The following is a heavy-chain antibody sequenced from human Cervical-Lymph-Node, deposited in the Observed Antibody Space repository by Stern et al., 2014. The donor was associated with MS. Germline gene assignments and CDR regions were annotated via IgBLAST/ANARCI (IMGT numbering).Heavy chain of an antibody. CDR1: GGSISSGGYS. CDR3: ARSSTVTPNAFDI. D-gene: IGHD4-17*01. CDR2: IYNRGST. J-gene: IGHJ3*02. V-gene: IGHV4-30-2*01. Sequence: MQLVESGSGLVKPSQTLSLTCAVSGGSISSGGYSWSWIRQPPGKGLEWIGSIYNRGSTYYHPSLKSRVTISVDRSKTQFSLKLSSVTAADTAVYYCARSSTVTPNAFDIWGQGTMVTVSS.